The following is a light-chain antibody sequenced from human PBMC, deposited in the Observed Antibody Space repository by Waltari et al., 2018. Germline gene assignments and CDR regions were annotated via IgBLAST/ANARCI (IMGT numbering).Light chain of an antibody. CDR3: HQYYIPPLT. Sequence: DIVMTQSPDSLAVSLGERATINCKSSQSVLSTSKRKTYIAWYQQKPGQTPRLLINWESNRASGVPDRFSGSGSGTDFTLTVSSLQAEDVAVYYCHQYYIPPLTFGQGTRLEIK. V-gene: IGKV4-1*01. CDR1: QSVLSTSKRKTY. J-gene: IGKJ5*01. CDR2: WES.